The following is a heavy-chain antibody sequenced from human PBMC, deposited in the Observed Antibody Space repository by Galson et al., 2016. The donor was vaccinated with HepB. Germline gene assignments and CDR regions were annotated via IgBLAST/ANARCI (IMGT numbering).Heavy chain of an antibody. Sequence: SLRLSCAASGFLLRGSGIHWVRQAPGKGLEWVALISVDGNNKPFADPVKGRFAISRDSYQNTVDLQMNSLRTGDSAVYYCAREGLSSGRAGTFDIWGQGTVVSVSS. J-gene: IGHJ3*02. V-gene: IGHV3-30*09. CDR3: AREGLSSGRAGTFDI. D-gene: IGHD6-19*01. CDR2: ISVDGNNK. CDR1: GFLLRGSG.